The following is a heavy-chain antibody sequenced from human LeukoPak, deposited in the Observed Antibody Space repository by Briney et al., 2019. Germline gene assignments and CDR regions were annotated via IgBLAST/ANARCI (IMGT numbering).Heavy chain of an antibody. CDR2: IYYSGNT. CDR1: GDSFSSYY. V-gene: IGHV4-59*08. CDR3: ARRRVDTAMVTFGFDY. Sequence: SETLSLTCTVSGDSFSSYYWSWIRQPPGKGLEWIAYIYYSGNTNYNPSLKSRVTISVDTSRNQFSLKLSSVTAADTAVYYCARRRVDTAMVTFGFDYWGQGTLVTVSS. J-gene: IGHJ4*02. D-gene: IGHD5-18*01.